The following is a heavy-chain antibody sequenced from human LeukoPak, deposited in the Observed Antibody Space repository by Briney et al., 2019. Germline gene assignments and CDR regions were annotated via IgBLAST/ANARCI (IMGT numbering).Heavy chain of an antibody. CDR1: GFTVSSNY. CDR3: ASNSSSSHYFDY. V-gene: IGHV3-66*01. Sequence: PGGSLRLSCAASGFTVSSNYMSWVRQAPGKGLEWVSVIYSGGSTYYADSVKGRFTISRDNSKNTLYLQMNSLRAEDTAVYYCASNSSSSHYFDYWGQGTLVTVSS. D-gene: IGHD6-13*01. CDR2: IYSGGST. J-gene: IGHJ4*02.